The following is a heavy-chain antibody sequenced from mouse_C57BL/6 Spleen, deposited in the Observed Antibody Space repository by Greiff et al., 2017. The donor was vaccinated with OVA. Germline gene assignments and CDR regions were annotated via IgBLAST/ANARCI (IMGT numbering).Heavy chain of an antibody. D-gene: IGHD3-2*02. J-gene: IGHJ2*01. CDR3: AIDSSGYDYFDY. CDR2: INPNNGGT. CDR1: GYTFTDYN. V-gene: IGHV1-18*01. Sequence: VQLQQSGPELVKPGASVKISCKASGYTFTDYNMDWVKQSHGKSLEWIGVINPNNGGTIYNQKFKGKATLTVDKSSSTAYMELRSLTSEDTAVYYCAIDSSGYDYFDYWGQGTTLTVSS.